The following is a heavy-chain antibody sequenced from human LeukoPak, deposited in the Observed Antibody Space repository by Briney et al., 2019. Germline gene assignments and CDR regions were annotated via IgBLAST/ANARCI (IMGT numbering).Heavy chain of an antibody. CDR3: VKEHVDRAFTRSFEI. D-gene: IGHD3-10*01. Sequence: GGSLRLSCAASGFSFSTNPMSWVRQAPGRGLEWVSAISPDKTYYADSVKGRLTISRDNYKNTVDLHMSSPRAGDTAIYYCVKEHVDRAFTRSFEIWGQGTVVTVSS. CDR1: GFSFSTNP. V-gene: IGHV3-23*01. J-gene: IGHJ3*02. CDR2: ISPDKT.